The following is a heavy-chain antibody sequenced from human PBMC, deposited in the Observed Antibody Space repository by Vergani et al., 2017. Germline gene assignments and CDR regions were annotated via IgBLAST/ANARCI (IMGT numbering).Heavy chain of an antibody. D-gene: IGHD2-15*01. Sequence: QVQLQESGPGLVKPSETLSLTCTVSGDSVISTDYHWGWLRPPPGEGLEWIGSMDYSGSTSYNPSLESRISISFETPKNQFSLRLTSVTAADTAVYYCASKRGACRAAYCHSYDFWGPGTLVGVSS. CDR3: ASKRGACRAAYCHSYDF. J-gene: IGHJ4*02. V-gene: IGHV4-39*01. CDR1: GDSVISTDYH. CDR2: MDYSGST.